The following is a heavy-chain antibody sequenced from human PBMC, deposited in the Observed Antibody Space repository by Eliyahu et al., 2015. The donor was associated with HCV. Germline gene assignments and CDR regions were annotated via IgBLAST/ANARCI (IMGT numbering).Heavy chain of an antibody. CDR1: DYTFTSYG. V-gene: IGHV1-18*04. J-gene: IGHJ6*02. CDR2: ISPYSGNT. Sequence: EVRKPGASVKVSCKASDYTFTSYGISWVRQAPGQGLEWMGWISPYSGNTKLTQKLQGRVTMTTDTSTSTAYMELRGLRSDDTAVYYCARDSPNLAAPPTEFWYYYFGMDVWGQGTTVTVSS. CDR3: ARDSPNLAAPPTEFWYYYFGMDV. D-gene: IGHD6-6*01.